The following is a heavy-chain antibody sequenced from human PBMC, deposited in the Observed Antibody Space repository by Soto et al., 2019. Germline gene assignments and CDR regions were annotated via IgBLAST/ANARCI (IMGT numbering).Heavy chain of an antibody. Sequence: GASVKVSCKASGYTFTSYYMHWVRQAPGQGLEWMGIINPSGGSTSYAQKFQGRVTMTRDTSTSTVYMELSSLRSEDTAVYYCARGRVVVVAATPRTDVWGQGTTVTVSS. D-gene: IGHD2-15*01. J-gene: IGHJ6*02. CDR1: GYTFTSYY. V-gene: IGHV1-46*01. CDR2: INPSGGST. CDR3: ARGRVVVVAATPRTDV.